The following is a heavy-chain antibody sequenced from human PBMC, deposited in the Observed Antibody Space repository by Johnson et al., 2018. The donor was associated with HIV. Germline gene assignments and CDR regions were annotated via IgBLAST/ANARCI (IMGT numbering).Heavy chain of an antibody. J-gene: IGHJ3*02. D-gene: IGHD6-19*01. V-gene: IGHV3-23*04. CDR3: ARQIAVAARGAFDI. Sequence: VKLVESGGGVVQPGRSLRLSCAASGFTFSSYAMSWVRQAPGKGLEWVSAISGSGGSTYYADSVKGRFTISRDNSKNTLYLQMNSLRAEGTAVYYCARQIAVAARGAFDIWGQGTMVTVSS. CDR2: ISGSGGST. CDR1: GFTFSSYA.